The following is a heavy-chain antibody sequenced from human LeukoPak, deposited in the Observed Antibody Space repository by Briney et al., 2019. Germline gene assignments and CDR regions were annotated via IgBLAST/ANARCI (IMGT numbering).Heavy chain of an antibody. CDR1: GYTFTGYY. D-gene: IGHD1-26*01. J-gene: IGHJ4*02. Sequence: GASVKVSCKASGYTFTGYYMHWVRQAPGQGLEWMGWINPNSGGTNYAQKFQGRVTMTRDTSISTAYMELSSLRSEDTAVYYCATDLFLGATLFDYWGQGTLVTVSS. CDR2: INPNSGGT. CDR3: ATDLFLGATLFDY. V-gene: IGHV1-2*02.